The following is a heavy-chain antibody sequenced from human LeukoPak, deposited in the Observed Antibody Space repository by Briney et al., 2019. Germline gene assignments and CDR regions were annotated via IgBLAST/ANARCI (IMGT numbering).Heavy chain of an antibody. CDR3: AMPYYYDSSGYYRDAFDI. D-gene: IGHD3-22*01. CDR1: GFTFSSYA. Sequence: PGGSLRLSCAASGFTFSSYAMSWVRQAPGKGLEWVSAISGSGGSTYYADSVKGRFTISRDNSKNTLYLQMNSLRSEDTAVYYCAMPYYYDSSGYYRDAFDIWGQGTMVTVSS. J-gene: IGHJ3*02. V-gene: IGHV3-23*01. CDR2: ISGSGGST.